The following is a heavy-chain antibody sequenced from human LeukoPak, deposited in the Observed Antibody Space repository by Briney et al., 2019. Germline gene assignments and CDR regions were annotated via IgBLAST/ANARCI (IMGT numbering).Heavy chain of an antibody. CDR3: ARSYSSSGNNWFDP. CDR1: GYTFSIYS. Sequence: AALVKVSCKASGYTFSIYSMHWVRQTPGQGLEWMGWFNAGIGDTKYSQKFQGRVTITRDTSASTVYMELSSLTSKDTAVYYCARSYSSSGNNWFDPWGQGTLVTVSS. CDR2: FNAGIGDT. D-gene: IGHD6-13*01. J-gene: IGHJ5*02. V-gene: IGHV1-3*01.